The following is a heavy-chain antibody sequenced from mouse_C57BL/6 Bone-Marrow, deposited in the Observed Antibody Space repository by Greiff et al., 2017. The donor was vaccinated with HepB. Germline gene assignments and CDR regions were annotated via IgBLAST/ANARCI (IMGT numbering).Heavy chain of an antibody. CDR1: GFSLSTFGMG. CDR2: IWWDDDK. J-gene: IGHJ4*01. D-gene: IGHD2-2*01. Sequence: QVTLKESGPGILQPSQTLSLTCSFSGFSLSTFGMGVGWIRQPSGKGLEWLEHIWWDDDKYYNPALKSRLTISKDTSKNQVFLKIANVDTADTATYYCARINMVTTGRVDAMDYWGQGTSVTVSS. CDR3: ARINMVTTGRVDAMDY. V-gene: IGHV8-8*01.